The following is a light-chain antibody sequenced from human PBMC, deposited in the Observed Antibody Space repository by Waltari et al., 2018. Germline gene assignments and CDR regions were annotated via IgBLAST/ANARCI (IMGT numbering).Light chain of an antibody. J-gene: IGLJ3*02. CDR1: GPNIGAGIE. V-gene: IGLV1-40*01. CDR3: QSYDTSLSVV. Sequence: QSVLTQPPSVSGAPGQRVTISCPGSGPNIGAGIEVHWYQQLPRAAPKLLIYGSSTRPLGVPDRFFGSTSGTSASLAITGLQAEDEADYYCQSYDTSLSVVFGGGTKLTVL. CDR2: GSS.